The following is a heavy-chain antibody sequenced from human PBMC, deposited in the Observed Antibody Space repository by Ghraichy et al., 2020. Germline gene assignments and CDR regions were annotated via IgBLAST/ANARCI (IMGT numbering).Heavy chain of an antibody. J-gene: IGHJ4*02. Sequence: GGSLRLSCAASGFTFSIFAMSWVRPAPGEGLEWVSTIGGLDSGTTYAVSVKGRFTISRDNSKNTLYLQMDNLRIDDTALYFCARDLRGSGPFSFWGQGTLVTVSS. CDR1: GFTFSIFA. CDR2: IGGLDSGT. D-gene: IGHD3-16*01. CDR3: ARDLRGSGPFSF. V-gene: IGHV3-23*01.